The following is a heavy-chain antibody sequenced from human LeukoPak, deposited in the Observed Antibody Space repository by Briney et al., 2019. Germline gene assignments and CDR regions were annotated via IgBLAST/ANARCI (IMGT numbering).Heavy chain of an antibody. V-gene: IGHV4-61*01. CDR3: ARYESYSGIWSSNDAFDI. CDR1: GGSVSSGSSY. Sequence: SETLSLTCTVSGGSVSSGSSYWSWIRQPPGKELEWIGYIYYSGSTNYNPSLKSRVTISVDTSKNQFSLKLSSVTAADTALYYCARYESYSGIWSSNDAFDIWGQGTMVTVSS. D-gene: IGHD6-13*01. CDR2: IYYSGST. J-gene: IGHJ3*02.